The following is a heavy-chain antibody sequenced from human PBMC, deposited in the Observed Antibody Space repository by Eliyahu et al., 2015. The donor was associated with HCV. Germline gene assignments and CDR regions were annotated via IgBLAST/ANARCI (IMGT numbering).Heavy chain of an antibody. D-gene: IGHD6-19*01. CDR2: IYYSGST. V-gene: IGHV4-39*01. J-gene: IGHJ4*02. Sequence: QLQLQESGPGLVKPSETLSLTCTVSGGSISRSTYYWGWIRQPPGKGLEWIGNIYYSGSTYYNPSLKSRVTISVDASKNQFSLRLNSVTAADTAVYYCARLTWKAVAQDFWGQGTLVTVSS. CDR1: GGSISRSTYY. CDR3: ARLTWKAVAQDF.